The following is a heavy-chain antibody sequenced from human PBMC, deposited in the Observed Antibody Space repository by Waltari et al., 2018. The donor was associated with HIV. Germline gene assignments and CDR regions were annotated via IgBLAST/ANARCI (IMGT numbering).Heavy chain of an antibody. CDR2: IIPIFGTA. CDR1: GGTFSSYA. D-gene: IGHD3-10*01. V-gene: IGHV1-69*06. Sequence: QVQLVQSGAEVKKPGSSVKVSCKASGGTFSSYAISWVRQAPGQGLEWMGGIIPIFGTANYAQKFQGRVTITADKSTSTAYMELSSLRSEDTAVYYCARAKGYGSGSPRYHQFDYWGQGTLVTVSS. J-gene: IGHJ4*02. CDR3: ARAKGYGSGSPRYHQFDY.